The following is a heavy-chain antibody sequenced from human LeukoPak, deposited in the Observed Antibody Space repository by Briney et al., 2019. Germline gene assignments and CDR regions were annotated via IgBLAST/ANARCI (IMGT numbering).Heavy chain of an antibody. D-gene: IGHD2-2*01. CDR2: ISSSGWST. J-gene: IGHJ6*03. CDR1: GFPLSSYA. Sequence: GGPLRLFCAPCGFPLSSYAVLCARPAPGKGVECVSAISSSGWSTYYANSVKGRFSISRDNSKNTLYLHMRSLRAEDMAVYYCARGTSTHYYYYMDVWGKGTTVTVSS. V-gene: IGHV3-64*01. CDR3: ARGTSTHYYYYMDV.